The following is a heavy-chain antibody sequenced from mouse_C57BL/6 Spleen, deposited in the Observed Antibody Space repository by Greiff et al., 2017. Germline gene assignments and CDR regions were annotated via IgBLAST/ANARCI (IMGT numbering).Heavy chain of an antibody. CDR1: GYTFTSYW. CDR3: ARRGGYDGGFAY. CDR2: IHPNSGST. D-gene: IGHD2-2*01. Sequence: QVQLQQPGAELVKPGASVKLSCKASGYTFTSYWMHWVKQRPGQGLEWIGMIHPNSGSTNYNEKFKSKATLTVDKSSSTAYMQLSSLTSEDSAVYYCARRGGYDGGFAYWGQGTLVTVSA. V-gene: IGHV1-64*01. J-gene: IGHJ3*01.